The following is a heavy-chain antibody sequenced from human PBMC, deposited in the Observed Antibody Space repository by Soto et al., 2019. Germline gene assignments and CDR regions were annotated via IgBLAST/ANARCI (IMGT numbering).Heavy chain of an antibody. CDR2: ISYDGTEK. CDR1: GFTFRSYG. Sequence: QVQLVESGGGVVQPGRSLRLSCAASGFTFRSYGRHWVRQAPGKGLEWVAVISYDGTEKYYADSVKGRFTISRDNSKNTLYLQMNSLRAEDTAVYYCAKDSHMTTVTDDAFDIRGQGTMVTVSS. J-gene: IGHJ3*02. V-gene: IGHV3-30*18. D-gene: IGHD4-17*01. CDR3: AKDSHMTTVTDDAFDI.